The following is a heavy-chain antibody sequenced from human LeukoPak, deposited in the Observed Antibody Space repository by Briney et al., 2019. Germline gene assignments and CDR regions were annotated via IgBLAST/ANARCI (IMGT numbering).Heavy chain of an antibody. D-gene: IGHD6-25*01. CDR1: GGSMSSSSHY. Sequence: SETLSLTCSVSGGSMSSSSHYWGWVRQPPGKELQWIGSLYYSGRTFYTPSLESRVTMSIDTSNNQFSLRMSSVTAADTAVYYCARLAAGTRSYDYWGQGSLVTVSS. J-gene: IGHJ4*02. CDR3: ARLAAGTRSYDY. CDR2: LYYSGRT. V-gene: IGHV4-39*01.